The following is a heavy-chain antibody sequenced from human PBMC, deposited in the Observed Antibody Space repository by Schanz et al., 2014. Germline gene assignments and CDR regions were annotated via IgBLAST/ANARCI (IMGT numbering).Heavy chain of an antibody. CDR2: RHYDGTYK. J-gene: IGHJ4*02. CDR3: AKLDGYAYGSMGQEYFDY. CDR1: GFIFRTYG. V-gene: IGHV3-30*02. D-gene: IGHD5-18*01. Sequence: QVHLVESGGGVVQPGGSLRLSCAASGFIFRTYGMHWVRQAPGKGLEWVAFRHYDGTYKYYADSVKGRFTISRDNSENTLYLQMISLRAEDTAVYYCAKLDGYAYGSMGQEYFDYWGQGTLVAVSS.